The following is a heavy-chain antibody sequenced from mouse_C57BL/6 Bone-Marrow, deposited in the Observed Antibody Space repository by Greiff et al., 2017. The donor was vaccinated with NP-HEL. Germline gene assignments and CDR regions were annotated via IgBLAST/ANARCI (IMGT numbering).Heavy chain of an antibody. CDR2: INYDGSST. V-gene: IGHV5-16*01. CDR3: ARASYGRGYYFDY. Sequence: EVMLVESEGGLVQPGSSMKLSCTASGFTFSDYYMAWVRQVPEKGLEWVANINYDGSSTYYLDSLKSRFIISRDNAKNILYLQMSSLKSEDTATYYCARASYGRGYYFDYWGQGTTLTVSS. CDR1: GFTFSDYY. D-gene: IGHD1-1*01. J-gene: IGHJ2*01.